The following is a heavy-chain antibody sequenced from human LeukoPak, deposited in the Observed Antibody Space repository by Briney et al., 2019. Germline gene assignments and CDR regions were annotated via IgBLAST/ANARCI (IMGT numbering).Heavy chain of an antibody. V-gene: IGHV3-20*04. D-gene: IGHD2-2*01. CDR3: ARRRTTDYYYYFMDV. CDR2: INWNGGST. J-gene: IGHJ6*03. Sequence: GGSLRLSCAASGFTVSSNYMSWVRQAPGKGLEWVSGINWNGGSTGYADSVKGRFTISRDNAKNSLYLQMNSLRAEDTALHYCARRRTTDYYYYFMDVWGKGTTVTVSS. CDR1: GFTVSSNY.